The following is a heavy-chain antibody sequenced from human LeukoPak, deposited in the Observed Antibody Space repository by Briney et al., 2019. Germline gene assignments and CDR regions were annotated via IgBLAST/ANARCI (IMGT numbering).Heavy chain of an antibody. CDR2: ISCDGSNK. J-gene: IGHJ4*02. Sequence: PGGSLRLSCAASGFTFGSYGMHWVRQAPGKGLEWVAVISCDGSNKYYADSVKGRFTISRDNSKNTLYLQMNSLRAEDTAVYYCAKDWNDAIDYWGQGTLVTVSS. CDR3: AKDWNDAIDY. V-gene: IGHV3-30*18. D-gene: IGHD1-1*01. CDR1: GFTFGSYG.